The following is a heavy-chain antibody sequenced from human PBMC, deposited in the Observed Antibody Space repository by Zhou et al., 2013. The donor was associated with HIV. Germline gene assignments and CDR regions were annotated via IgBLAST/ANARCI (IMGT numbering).Heavy chain of an antibody. V-gene: IGHV1-69-2*01. CDR1: GYTFTDYY. CDR2: VDPEDDET. CDR3: XTGVGPRGPTIPYSVYYNGRR. Sequence: VHLLQSGTEVKKPGATVKISCTVSGYTFTDYYMHWVRQVPGKGLEWMGLVDPEDDETKYAETFQGRVTITADTSADTAHMELGSLTSEDTAVYYCXTGVGPRGPTIPYSVYYNGRRGDKGTTVIVSS. J-gene: IGHJ6*04. D-gene: IGHD1-26*01.